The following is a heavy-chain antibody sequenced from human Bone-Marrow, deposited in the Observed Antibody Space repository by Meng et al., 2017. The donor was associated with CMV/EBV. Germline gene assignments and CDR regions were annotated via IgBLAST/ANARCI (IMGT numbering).Heavy chain of an antibody. V-gene: IGHV1-24*01. CDR3: ATVGEYPYYFDY. Sequence: QGKLLPSGAGVKNHAASVKDSCKVSGYTLTELSMHWGRQAPGKGLEWMGGFDPEDGETIYAQKFQGRVTMTEDTSTDTAYMELSSLRSEDTAVYYCATVGEYPYYFDYWGQGTLVTVSS. D-gene: IGHD2-2*01. CDR2: FDPEDGET. J-gene: IGHJ4*02. CDR1: GYTLTELS.